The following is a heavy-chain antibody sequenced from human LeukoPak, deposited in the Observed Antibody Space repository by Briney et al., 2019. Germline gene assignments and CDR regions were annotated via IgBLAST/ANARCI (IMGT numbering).Heavy chain of an antibody. CDR1: GGSFSGYY. J-gene: IGHJ4*02. CDR3: ARGGRRGGSGWLDY. CDR2: INHSGST. Sequence: SETLSLTCAVYGGSFSGYYWSWIRQPPGKGLEWIGEINHSGSTNYNPSLKSRVTISVDTSKNQFSLKLSSVTAADTAVYYCARGGRRGGSGWLDYWGQGTLVTVSS. D-gene: IGHD6-19*01. V-gene: IGHV4-34*01.